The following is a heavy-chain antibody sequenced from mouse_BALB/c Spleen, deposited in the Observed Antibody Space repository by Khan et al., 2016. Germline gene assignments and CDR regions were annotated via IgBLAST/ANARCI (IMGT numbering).Heavy chain of an antibody. J-gene: IGHJ1*01. CDR1: GYTFTNYG. Sequence: QSQWGQAGPELKKPGKTVKISCKASGYTFTNYGMNWVKQAPGKGLKWMGWINTYSGESTYADDFKGRFAFSLETSANTAYLQINNLKNEDTATYFCARYRYYYGSSRYFDVWGAGTTVTVSS. V-gene: IGHV9-3-1*01. CDR3: ARYRYYYGSSRYFDV. D-gene: IGHD1-1*01. CDR2: INTYSGES.